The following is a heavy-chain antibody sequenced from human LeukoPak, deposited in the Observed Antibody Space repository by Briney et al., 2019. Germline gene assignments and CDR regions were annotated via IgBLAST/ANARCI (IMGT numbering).Heavy chain of an antibody. D-gene: IGHD3-22*01. CDR2: ISGSGGST. CDR3: ARSQMYYYDSSGSFDY. J-gene: IGHJ4*02. CDR1: GFTFSSYA. V-gene: IGHV3-23*01. Sequence: GGSLRLSCAASGFTFSSYAMSWVRQAPGKGLEWVSAISGSGGSTYYADSVKGRFTISRDNSKNTLYLQMNSLRAEDTAVYYCARSQMYYYDSSGSFDYWGRGTLVTVSS.